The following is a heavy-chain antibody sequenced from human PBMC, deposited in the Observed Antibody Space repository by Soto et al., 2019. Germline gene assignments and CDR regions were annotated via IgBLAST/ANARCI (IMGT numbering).Heavy chain of an antibody. Sequence: GGSLRLSCAASGFTFSSYGMHWVRQAPGKGLEWVAVIWFDGSNKFYADSVKGRFTISRDNSKNTVSLQVNSLRDEDSAAYYCATTGAYWGQGTLVTVSS. CDR3: ATTGAY. CDR1: GFTFSSYG. CDR2: IWFDGSNK. J-gene: IGHJ4*02. V-gene: IGHV3-33*01.